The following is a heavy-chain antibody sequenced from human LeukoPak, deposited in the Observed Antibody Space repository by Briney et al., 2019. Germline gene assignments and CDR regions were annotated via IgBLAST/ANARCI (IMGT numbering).Heavy chain of an antibody. CDR1: GFTVTSNY. CDR3: ARLSLEGAGVHDY. V-gene: IGHV3-53*01. Sequence: PGSSLRLSCAASGFTVTSNYMSWVRQAPGKGQECVSVLYSGGSTYYADSVQGRFTISRDNSKNTLYLQMNSLRAVDTAVYYCARLSLEGAGVHDYWGQGTLVTVSS. J-gene: IGHJ4*02. CDR2: LYSGGST. D-gene: IGHD1-1*01.